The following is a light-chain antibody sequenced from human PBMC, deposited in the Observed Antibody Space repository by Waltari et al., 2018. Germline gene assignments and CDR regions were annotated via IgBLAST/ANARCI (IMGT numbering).Light chain of an antibody. CDR1: QKITTS. J-gene: IGKJ4*01. Sequence: DIQMTQSPSSLSASVGDRVTITCRESQKITTSLNWYQQKLGKAPNLMIYDASSVQSGVPARFRGSGSETDFNLTISSLQPEDFAIYYCQQSYRTPPTFGGGTRVEI. CDR2: DAS. V-gene: IGKV1-39*01. CDR3: QQSYRTPPT.